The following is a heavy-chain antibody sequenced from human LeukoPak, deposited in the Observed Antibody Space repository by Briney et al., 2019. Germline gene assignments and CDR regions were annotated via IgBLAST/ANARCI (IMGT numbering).Heavy chain of an antibody. CDR1: GGSITGYY. J-gene: IGHJ6*04. CDR3: ATGRDADSARGYYDMEV. CDR2: IYSGGSS. D-gene: IGHD5-24*01. Sequence: PSETLSLTCTVSGGSITGYYWTWIRQPPGKGLVWIGRIYSGGSSKYNPPLKSRVTMSVDTSKNQISLKLSSVTAADTAVYYCATGRDADSARGYYDMEVGGEGTTVTVSS. V-gene: IGHV4-4*07.